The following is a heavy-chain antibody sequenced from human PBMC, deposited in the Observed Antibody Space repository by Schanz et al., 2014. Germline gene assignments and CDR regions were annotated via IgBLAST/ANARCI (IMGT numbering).Heavy chain of an antibody. CDR1: GGSISTYY. Sequence: QVQLQESGPGLVKPSETLSLTCTVSGGSISTYYWHWIRQPPGKGLGWIGYIYFSGTTTYNPSLRRRAPISEDTSKTHFPRKRSSVTAADTAVYYCARILGAAGDAFDIWGQGTMVTVSS. CDR3: ARILGAAGDAFDI. J-gene: IGHJ3*02. D-gene: IGHD6-13*01. CDR2: IYFSGTT. V-gene: IGHV4-59*08.